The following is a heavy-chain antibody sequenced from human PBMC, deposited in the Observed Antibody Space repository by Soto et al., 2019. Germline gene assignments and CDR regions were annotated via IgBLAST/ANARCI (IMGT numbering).Heavy chain of an antibody. CDR3: ARGVEAAAVANWFDP. Sequence: ASVKVSCKASGYTFPGYYMHWVRQAPGQGLEWMGWINPNSGGTNYAQKFQGWVTMTRDTSISTAYMELSRLRSDDTAVYYCARGVEAAAVANWFDPWGQGTLVTVSS. J-gene: IGHJ5*02. CDR1: GYTFPGYY. D-gene: IGHD6-13*01. CDR2: INPNSGGT. V-gene: IGHV1-2*04.